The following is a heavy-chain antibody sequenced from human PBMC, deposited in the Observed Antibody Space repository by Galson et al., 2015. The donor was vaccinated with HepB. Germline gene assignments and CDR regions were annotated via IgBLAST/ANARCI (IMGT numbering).Heavy chain of an antibody. V-gene: IGHV3-9*01. CDR3: VKDIGRYYDFWSGYGLNYYYGMDV. CDR2: IVWNSGSI. D-gene: IGHD3-3*01. Sequence: SLRLSCAASGFNFNDHGMHWVRQVPGKGLEWVSGIVWNSGSIGYADSVKGRFITSRDNAKKSLYLQMNSLRVEDTALYYCVKDIGRYYDFWSGYGLNYYYGMDVWGQGTTVTVSS. J-gene: IGHJ6*02. CDR1: GFNFNDHG.